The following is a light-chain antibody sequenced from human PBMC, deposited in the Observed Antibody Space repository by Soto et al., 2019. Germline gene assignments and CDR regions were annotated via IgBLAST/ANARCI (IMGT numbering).Light chain of an antibody. J-gene: IGLJ2*01. CDR1: SSDVGYYNL. Sequence: QSALTQPASVSGSPGQSITISCTGTSSDVGYYNLVSWYQQHPGKAPKLLIYEVTKRPSGVSNRFSGSNSGNTASLTISGLQAEDEADYYCYSYAGSSTHVVFGGGTQLTVL. CDR2: EVT. CDR3: YSYAGSSTHVV. V-gene: IGLV2-23*02.